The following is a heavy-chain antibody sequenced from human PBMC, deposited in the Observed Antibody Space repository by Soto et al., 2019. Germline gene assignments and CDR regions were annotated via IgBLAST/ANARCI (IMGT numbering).Heavy chain of an antibody. CDR3: ARTVYYSDSSGYYAAKFDS. Sequence: QLQLQESGSGLVQPSQTLSLTCTVSGGSLSSGGYSWSWIRQPPGKGLEWIGYIYHTGSTYYNPSIKSRVTISVDRTKNQFSLKLSSVTAADTAVYYCARTVYYSDSSGYYAAKFDSWGQGTLVTVSS. CDR2: IYHTGST. D-gene: IGHD3-22*01. J-gene: IGHJ4*02. CDR1: GGSLSSGGYS. V-gene: IGHV4-30-2*01.